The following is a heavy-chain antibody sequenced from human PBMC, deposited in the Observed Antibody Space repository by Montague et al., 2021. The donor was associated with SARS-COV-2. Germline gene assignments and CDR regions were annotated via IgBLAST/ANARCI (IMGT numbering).Heavy chain of an antibody. Sequence: SLRLSCAASGFTFSSYAMHWVRQAPGKGLEWVAVITYDGSNKYYADSVKGRFTISRDNSKNTLYLQMNSLRAEDTAVYYCARPPSGGYLGAFDYWGQGTLVTVSS. V-gene: IGHV3-30-3*01. CDR3: ARPPSGGYLGAFDY. CDR2: ITYDGSNK. J-gene: IGHJ4*02. D-gene: IGHD1-26*01. CDR1: GFTFSSYA.